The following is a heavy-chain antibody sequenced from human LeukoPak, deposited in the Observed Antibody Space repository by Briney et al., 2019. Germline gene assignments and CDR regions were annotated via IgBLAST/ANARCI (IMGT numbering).Heavy chain of an antibody. Sequence: GESLRLSCAASGFTFSSYSMNCVRQAPGKGLEWVSSISSSSSYIYYADSVKGRFTISRDNAKNSLYLQMNSLRAEDTAVYYCARGSGSLPYYFDYWGQGTLVTVSS. CDR2: ISSSSSYI. D-gene: IGHD1-26*01. CDR1: GFTFSSYS. V-gene: IGHV3-21*01. J-gene: IGHJ4*02. CDR3: ARGSGSLPYYFDY.